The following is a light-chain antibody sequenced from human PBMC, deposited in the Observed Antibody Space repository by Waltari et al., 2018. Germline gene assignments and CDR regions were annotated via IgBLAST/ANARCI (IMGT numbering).Light chain of an antibody. J-gene: IGLJ3*02. CDR2: EVI. Sequence: QSALTQPASVSGSPGQSITISCTGTSSDVGFYNLVSWYQQHPGKAPELVVYEVISPLAGVSNRFSGSKSGNTASLTISGLQAEDEADYYCCSYAGRNIWVFGGGTKLTVL. CDR1: SSDVGFYNL. V-gene: IGLV2-23*02. CDR3: CSYAGRNIWV.